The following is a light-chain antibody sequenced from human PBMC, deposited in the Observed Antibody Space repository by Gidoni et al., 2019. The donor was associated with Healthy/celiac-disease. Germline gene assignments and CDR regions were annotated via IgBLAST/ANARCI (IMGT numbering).Light chain of an antibody. CDR1: SSDVGGYNY. CDR2: DVS. CDR3: SSYTSSSSV. Sequence: GQSITISCTGTSSDVGGYNYVPWYQQHPGKAPKLMIYDVSNRPSGVSNSFSGSKSGNTASLTISGLQAEDEADYYCSSYTSSSSVFGTGTKVTV. V-gene: IGLV2-14*04. J-gene: IGLJ1*01.